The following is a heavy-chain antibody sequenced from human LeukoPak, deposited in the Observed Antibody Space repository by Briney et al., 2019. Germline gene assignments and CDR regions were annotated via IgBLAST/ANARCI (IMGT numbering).Heavy chain of an antibody. V-gene: IGHV4-61*01. CDR1: GGSVSSGSYY. Sequence: SETLSLTCTVSGGSVSSGSYYWSWLRQPPGKGLEWIGYIYYSGSTYYNPSLKSRVTISVDTSKNQFSLKLSSVTAADTAVYYCASDYYGSGSYWYWGQGTLVTVSS. J-gene: IGHJ4*02. CDR2: IYYSGST. D-gene: IGHD3-10*01. CDR3: ASDYYGSGSYWY.